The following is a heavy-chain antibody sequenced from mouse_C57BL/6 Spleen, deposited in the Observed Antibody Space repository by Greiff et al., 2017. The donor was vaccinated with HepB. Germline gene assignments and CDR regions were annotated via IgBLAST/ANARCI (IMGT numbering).Heavy chain of an antibody. D-gene: IGHD2-12*01. CDR2: INPNNGGT. J-gene: IGHJ3*01. V-gene: IGHV1-26*01. Sequence: VQLQQSGPELVKPGASVKISCKASGYTFTDYYMNWVKQSHGKSLEWIGDINPNNGGTSYNQKFKGKATLTVDKSSSTAYMELRSLTSEDSAVYYCARFDDPAWFAYWGQGTLVTVSA. CDR3: ARFDDPAWFAY. CDR1: GYTFTDYY.